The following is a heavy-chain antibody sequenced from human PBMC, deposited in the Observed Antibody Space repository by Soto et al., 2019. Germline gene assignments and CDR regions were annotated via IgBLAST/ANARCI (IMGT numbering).Heavy chain of an antibody. Sequence: SVKVSCKASGGTFSSYAISWVRQAPGQGLEWMGGIIPIFGTANYAQKFQGRVTITADESTSTAYMELSSLRSEDTAVYYCLVWGVISLPVDYWGQGTLVTVSS. CDR1: GGTFSSYA. D-gene: IGHD3-10*01. CDR2: IIPIFGTA. J-gene: IGHJ4*02. CDR3: LVWGVISLPVDY. V-gene: IGHV1-69*13.